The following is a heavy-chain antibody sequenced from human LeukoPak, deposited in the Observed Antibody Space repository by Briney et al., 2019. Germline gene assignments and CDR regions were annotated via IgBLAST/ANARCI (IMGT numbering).Heavy chain of an antibody. CDR1: GFTFSSYG. CDR3: AKDLSVIAAAGTSFFDY. J-gene: IGHJ4*02. D-gene: IGHD6-13*01. V-gene: IGHV3-30*18. Sequence: GGSLRLSCAASGFTFSSYGMHWVRQAPGKGLEWVAVISYDGSNKYYADSVKGRFTISRDNSKNTLYLQMNSLRAEDTAVYYCAKDLSVIAAAGTSFFDYWGQGTLVTVSS. CDR2: ISYDGSNK.